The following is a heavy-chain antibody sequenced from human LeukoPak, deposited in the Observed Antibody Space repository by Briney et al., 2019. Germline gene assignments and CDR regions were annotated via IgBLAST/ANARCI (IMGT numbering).Heavy chain of an antibody. CDR2: IWYDGSNK. CDR1: GFTFSSYG. D-gene: IGHD2-2*01. V-gene: IGHV3-33*01. Sequence: GRSLRLSCAASGFTFSSYGMHWVRQAPGKGLEWVAVIWYDGSNKYYADSVKGRFTISRDNSKNTLYLQMNSLRAEDTALYYCARDQEPDIVVIPAAPFDYWGQGTLVTVSS. CDR3: ARDQEPDIVVIPAAPFDY. J-gene: IGHJ4*02.